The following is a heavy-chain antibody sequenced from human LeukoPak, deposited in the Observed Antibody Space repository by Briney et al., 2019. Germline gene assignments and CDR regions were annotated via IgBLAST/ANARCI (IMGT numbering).Heavy chain of an antibody. J-gene: IGHJ4*02. CDR2: IKSKSTTATP. V-gene: IGHV3-15*01. Sequence: GGSLRLSCAASGRTFSNAWMSWVRQAPGKGLEWVGRIKSKSTTATPDSTAPVKGRFTISRDNSKNTLYLQMTSLKTENTAVYYCTTPGTFDYWGQGALVTVSS. CDR1: GRTFSNAW. CDR3: TTPGTFDY.